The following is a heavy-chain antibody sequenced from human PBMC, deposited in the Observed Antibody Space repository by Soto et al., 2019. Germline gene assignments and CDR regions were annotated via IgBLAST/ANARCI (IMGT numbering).Heavy chain of an antibody. D-gene: IGHD3-22*01. Sequence: QVLLVESGVGVVQPGRSLRLSCAASGFTFSSYGMHWVRQAPGKGLEWVAVISYEGSNKYYADSVKGRFTISRDNSKNTLHLQMNGLRAEDPGVYYCAKAGFAVYYYSGGCRDYWVQGTLVTVSS. CDR2: ISYEGSNK. V-gene: IGHV3-30*18. CDR1: GFTFSSYG. CDR3: AKAGFAVYYYSGGCRDY. J-gene: IGHJ4*02.